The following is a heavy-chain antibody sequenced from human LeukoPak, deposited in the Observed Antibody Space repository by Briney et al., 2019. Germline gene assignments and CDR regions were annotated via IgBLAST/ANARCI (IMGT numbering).Heavy chain of an antibody. CDR3: ARGHVSYYYDSSGYLEY. D-gene: IGHD3-22*01. CDR1: GGSFSGYY. Sequence: SETLSLTCAVYGGSFSGYYWSWIRQPPGKGLEWIGEINHSGSTNYNPSLKSRVTISVDTSKNQFSLKLGSVTAADTAVYYCARGHVSYYYDSSGYLEYWGQGTLVTVSS. J-gene: IGHJ4*02. CDR2: INHSGST. V-gene: IGHV4-34*01.